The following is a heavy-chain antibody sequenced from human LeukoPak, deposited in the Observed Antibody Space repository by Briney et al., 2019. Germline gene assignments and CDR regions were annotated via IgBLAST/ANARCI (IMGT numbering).Heavy chain of an antibody. J-gene: IGHJ4*02. D-gene: IGHD2-21*02. Sequence: PSETLSLTCTVSGGSISSGGYYWSWIRQHPGKGLEWIGYIYYSGSTYYNPSLKSRVTISVDTSKNQFSLKLSSVTAADTAVYYCARHDRWMGGDCYLSCLDYWGQGTLVTVSS. CDR3: ARHDRWMGGDCYLSCLDY. CDR2: IYYSGST. CDR1: GGSISSGGYY. V-gene: IGHV4-31*03.